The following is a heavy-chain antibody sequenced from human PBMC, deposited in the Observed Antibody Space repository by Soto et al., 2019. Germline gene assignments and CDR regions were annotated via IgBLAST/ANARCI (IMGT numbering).Heavy chain of an antibody. V-gene: IGHV1-69*01. CDR3: ARDNPTGYTAMVSYGMDV. CDR1: GGPFSSYA. J-gene: IGHJ6*02. Sequence: QVQLVQSGAEVKKPGSSVKVSCKASGGPFSSYAISWVRQAPGQGLEWMGGIIPIFGTANYAQKFQGRVTITADESTSTAYMELSSLRSEDTAVYYCARDNPTGYTAMVSYGMDVWGQGTTVTVSS. D-gene: IGHD5-18*01. CDR2: IIPIFGTA.